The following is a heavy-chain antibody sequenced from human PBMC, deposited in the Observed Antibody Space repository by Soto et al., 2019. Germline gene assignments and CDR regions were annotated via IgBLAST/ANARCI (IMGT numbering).Heavy chain of an antibody. Sequence: ASVKVSCKASCYTFTSYGISCVRQAPGQGLEWMGWISAYNGNTNYAQKLKGRFTMTTDTSTSTSYMELRSLRSDDTAVYYCARIKVWELLCWSSYYYGMDVWGQGTTVTVSS. CDR3: ARIKVWELLCWSSYYYGMDV. V-gene: IGHV1-18*04. D-gene: IGHD3-10*01. CDR1: CYTFTSYG. J-gene: IGHJ6*02. CDR2: ISAYNGNT.